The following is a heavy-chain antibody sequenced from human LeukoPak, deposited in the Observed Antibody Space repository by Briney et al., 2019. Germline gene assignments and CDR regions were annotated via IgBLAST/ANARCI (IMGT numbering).Heavy chain of an antibody. D-gene: IGHD5-12*01. CDR3: ANFVVGYGELY. J-gene: IGHJ4*02. V-gene: IGHV3-23*01. CDR1: GFTFSSYG. Sequence: GGSLRLSCAASGFTFSSYGMSWVRKAPGKGLEWVSAISGSGGSTYYADSVKGRFTISRDNSKNTLYLQMNSLRAEDTAVYYCANFVVGYGELYWGQGTLVTVSS. CDR2: ISGSGGST.